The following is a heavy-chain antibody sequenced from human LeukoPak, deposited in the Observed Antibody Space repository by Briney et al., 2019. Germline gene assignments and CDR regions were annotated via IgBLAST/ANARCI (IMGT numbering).Heavy chain of an antibody. CDR3: ARFSQYYDSPTHYLDY. Sequence: PSETLSLTCTVSGGSINNYYWSWVRQPPGAGLEWLAYIYYTRSTNYNPSLKARLTISVDTSKNQFSLRLNSVTAADTGVYYCARFSQYYDSPTHYLDYWGQGILVTVSS. J-gene: IGHJ4*02. V-gene: IGHV4-59*08. D-gene: IGHD2/OR15-2a*01. CDR2: IYYTRST. CDR1: GGSINNYY.